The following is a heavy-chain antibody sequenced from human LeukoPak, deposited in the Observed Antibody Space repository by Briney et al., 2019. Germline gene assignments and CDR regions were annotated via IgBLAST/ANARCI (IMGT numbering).Heavy chain of an antibody. CDR2: IYYSGST. Sequence: SETLSLTCAVSGGSISSSSYYWGWIRQPPGKGLGWIGSIYYSGSTYYNPSLKRRVTISVDTSKNQFSLKLSSVTAADPALYSCARQTLEQYGSGSGTYYFDYWGQGTLVTVSS. J-gene: IGHJ4*02. D-gene: IGHD3-10*01. V-gene: IGHV4-39*07. CDR1: GGSISSSSYY. CDR3: ARQTLEQYGSGSGTYYFDY.